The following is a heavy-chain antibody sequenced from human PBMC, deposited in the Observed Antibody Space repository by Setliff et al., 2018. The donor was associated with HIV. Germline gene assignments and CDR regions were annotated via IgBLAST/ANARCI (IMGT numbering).Heavy chain of an antibody. D-gene: IGHD7-27*01. CDR2: VYHSGSA. CDR1: GESFSDYY. J-gene: IGHJ5*02. CDR3: ARGLQAWGSAGPNWFDP. V-gene: IGHV4-34*01. Sequence: LSLTCAVYGESFSDYYWSWIRQPPGKGLEWIGEVYHSGSANYNPPLKSRVTISVDTSKNQFSLKLTSVTAADTAVYYCARGLQAWGSAGPNWFDPWGQGTLVTVSS.